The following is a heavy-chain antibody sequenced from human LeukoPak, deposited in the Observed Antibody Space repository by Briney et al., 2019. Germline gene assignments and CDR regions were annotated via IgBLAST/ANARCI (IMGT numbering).Heavy chain of an antibody. Sequence: GGSLRLSCAASGFTVSSNYMSWVRQAPGKGLEWVSVIYSGGSTYYADSVKGRFTISRDNSKNTPYLQMNSLRAEDTAAYYCAREGAGFLFDYWGQGTLVSVSS. CDR1: GFTVSSNY. CDR2: IYSGGST. J-gene: IGHJ4*02. CDR3: AREGAGFLFDY. D-gene: IGHD3-10*01. V-gene: IGHV3-53*01.